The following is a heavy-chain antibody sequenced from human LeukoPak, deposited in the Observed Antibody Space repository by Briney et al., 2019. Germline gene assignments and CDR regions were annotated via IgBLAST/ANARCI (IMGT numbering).Heavy chain of an antibody. CDR1: GFTFSSYA. Sequence: GGSLRLSSAASGFTFSSYAMSWVRQAPGKGLEWVSAISGSGGSTYYADSVKGRFTISRDNSKNTLYLQMNSLRAEDTAVYYCAKVEGILTGYYYFDYWGQGTLVTVSS. D-gene: IGHD3-9*01. CDR2: ISGSGGST. J-gene: IGHJ4*02. V-gene: IGHV3-23*01. CDR3: AKVEGILTGYYYFDY.